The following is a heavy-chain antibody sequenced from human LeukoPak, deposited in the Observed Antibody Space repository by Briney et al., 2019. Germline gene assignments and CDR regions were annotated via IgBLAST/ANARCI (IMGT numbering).Heavy chain of an antibody. CDR1: GGSIGSYY. Sequence: SETLSLTCTVSGGSIGSYYWSWVRQPPGKGLEWIGYIHYSGSTNYNPSLKSRVTTSIDTSKNQFSLKVTSVTAADAAVYYCARGQCTSTSCDPGHFDLWGQGTQVTVSS. J-gene: IGHJ4*02. V-gene: IGHV4-59*01. CDR2: IHYSGST. D-gene: IGHD2-2*01. CDR3: ARGQCTSTSCDPGHFDL.